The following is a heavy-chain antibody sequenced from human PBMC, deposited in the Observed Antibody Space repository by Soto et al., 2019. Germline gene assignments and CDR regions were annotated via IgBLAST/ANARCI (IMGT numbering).Heavy chain of an antibody. J-gene: IGHJ6*02. Sequence: GASVKVSCKASGGTFSSYAISWVRHAPGQGLEWMGGIIPIFGTASYAQKFQGRVTITADESTSTAYMELSSLRSEDTAVYYCARVQPPTVTGLYYYGMDVWGQGTTVTVSS. V-gene: IGHV1-69*13. CDR2: IIPIFGTA. CDR3: ARVQPPTVTGLYYYGMDV. D-gene: IGHD4-17*01. CDR1: GGTFSSYA.